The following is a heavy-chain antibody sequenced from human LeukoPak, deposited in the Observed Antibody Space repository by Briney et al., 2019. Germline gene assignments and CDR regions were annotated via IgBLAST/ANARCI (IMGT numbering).Heavy chain of an antibody. CDR3: APGVPAAVGGWFDP. J-gene: IGHJ5*02. D-gene: IGHD2-2*01. Sequence: PSETLSLTCTVSGGSISSSSYYWGWIRQPPGKGLEWIGSIYYSGSTYYNPSLKSRVTISVDTSKNQFSLKLSSVTAADTAVYYCAPGVPAAVGGWFDPWGQGTLVTVSS. CDR1: GGSISSSSYY. CDR2: IYYSGST. V-gene: IGHV4-39*01.